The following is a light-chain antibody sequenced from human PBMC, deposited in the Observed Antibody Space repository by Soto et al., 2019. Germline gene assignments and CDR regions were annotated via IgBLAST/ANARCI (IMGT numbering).Light chain of an antibody. CDR3: QQYGSSGT. Sequence: EIVLTQSPDILSLSPGERATLSCRASQSVSRTYLAWYQQKPVQAPRLLIYGASNRATGIPDRFSGSGSGTDFTLTISRLEPEDFAVYYCQQYGSSGTFGQGTKVDIK. CDR2: GAS. J-gene: IGKJ1*01. V-gene: IGKV3-20*01. CDR1: QSVSRTY.